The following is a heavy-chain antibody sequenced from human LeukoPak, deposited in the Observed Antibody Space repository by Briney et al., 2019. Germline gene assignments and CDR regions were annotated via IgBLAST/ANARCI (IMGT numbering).Heavy chain of an antibody. CDR2: VKKDASEK. J-gene: IGHJ4*02. V-gene: IGHV3-7*03. D-gene: IGHD2-2*01. Sequence: GGSLRLSCAASGFTFSNNWMTWVRQAPGKGLEWVASVKKDASEKYYVDSVKGRFTISRDNSKNTLSLQMNSLRADDTAVYYCARWFCTSTTCYYDYWGQGTLVTVSS. CDR3: ARWFCTSTTCYYDY. CDR1: GFTFSNNW.